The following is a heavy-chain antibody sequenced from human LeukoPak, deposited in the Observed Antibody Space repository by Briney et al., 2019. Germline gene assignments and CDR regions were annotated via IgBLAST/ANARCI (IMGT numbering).Heavy chain of an antibody. J-gene: IGHJ4*02. CDR2: INHSGST. CDR3: AKPKGYSSSWINY. Sequence: SETLSLTCAVYGGSFSGYYWSWIRQPPGKGLEWIGEINHSGSTNYNPSLKSRVTISVDTSKNQFSLKLSSVTAADTAVYYCAKPKGYSSSWINYWGQGTLVTVSS. CDR1: GGSFSGYY. V-gene: IGHV4-34*01. D-gene: IGHD6-13*01.